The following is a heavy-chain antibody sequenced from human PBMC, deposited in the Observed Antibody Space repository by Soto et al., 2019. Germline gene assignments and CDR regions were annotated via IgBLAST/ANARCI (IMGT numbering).Heavy chain of an antibody. D-gene: IGHD2-2*01. CDR2: IYYSGST. Sequence: PSETLSLTCTVSGGSISSYYWSWVRQPPGKGLEWIGYIYYSGSTNYNPSLKSRVTISVDTSKNQFSLKLSSVTAADTAVYYCARHGIYEDIVVVPAAKYYYYYYMDVWCKGTTVTVSS. CDR1: GGSISSYY. CDR3: ARHGIYEDIVVVPAAKYYYYYYMDV. J-gene: IGHJ6*03. V-gene: IGHV4-59*08.